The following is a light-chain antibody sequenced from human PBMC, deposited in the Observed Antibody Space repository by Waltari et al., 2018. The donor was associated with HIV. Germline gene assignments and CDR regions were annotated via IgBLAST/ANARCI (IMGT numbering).Light chain of an antibody. CDR1: QGISTY. J-gene: IGKJ4*01. V-gene: IGKV1-9*01. Sequence: DIQLTQSPSFISASVGDRVTITCRASQGISTYLAWYQQKPGKAPKLLIYAASTLQSGVPSRFSGSGSGTEFTLTIGGLQPEDFATYYCQQLNSYTQITFGGGTKVEIK. CDR2: AAS. CDR3: QQLNSYTQIT.